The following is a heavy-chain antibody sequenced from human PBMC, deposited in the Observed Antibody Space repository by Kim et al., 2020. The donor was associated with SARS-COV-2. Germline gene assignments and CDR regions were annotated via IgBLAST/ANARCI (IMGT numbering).Heavy chain of an antibody. V-gene: IGHV3-30*04. CDR2: ISYDGSNK. CDR3: ARDQIAVAGYEPYYFDY. J-gene: IGHJ4*02. D-gene: IGHD6-19*01. Sequence: GGSLRLSCAASGFTFSSYAMHWVRQAPGKGLEWVAVISYDGSNKYYADSVKGRFTISRDNSKNTLYLQMNSLRAEDTAVYYCARDQIAVAGYEPYYFDYWGQGTLVTVSS. CDR1: GFTFSSYA.